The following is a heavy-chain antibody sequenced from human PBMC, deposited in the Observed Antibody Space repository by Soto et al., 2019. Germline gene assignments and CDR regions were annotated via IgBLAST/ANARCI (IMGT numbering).Heavy chain of an antibody. Sequence: NWVRQAPGQGLEWMGWISAYNGNTKYAQKLQGRVTMTTDTSTSTAYMELRSLRSDDTAVYYCAREPNYFDYWGQGTLVTVSS. CDR2: ISAYNGNT. J-gene: IGHJ4*02. V-gene: IGHV1-18*01. CDR3: AREPNYFDY.